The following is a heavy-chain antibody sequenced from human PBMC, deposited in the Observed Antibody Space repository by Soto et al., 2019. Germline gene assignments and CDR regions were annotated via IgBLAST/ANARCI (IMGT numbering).Heavy chain of an antibody. V-gene: IGHV4-59*08. CDR3: ARHPRVVVPDFHY. CDR2: IYYSGST. Sequence: PSETLSLTCAVSGGSISSYYWSWIRQPPGKGLEWIGYIYYSGSTNYNPSLKSRVTISVDTSKNQFSLKLSSVTAADTAVYYCARHPRVVVPDFHYWGQGTLVTVSS. J-gene: IGHJ4*02. CDR1: GGSISSYY. D-gene: IGHD2-2*01.